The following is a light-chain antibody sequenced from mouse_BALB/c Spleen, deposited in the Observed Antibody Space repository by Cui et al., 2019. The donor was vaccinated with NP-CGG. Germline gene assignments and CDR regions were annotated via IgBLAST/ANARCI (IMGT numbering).Light chain of an antibody. CDR1: TGAVTTRNH. CDR3: ALWYSNHWV. J-gene: IGLJ1*01. V-gene: IGLV1*01. Sequence: QAVLTQESALPTSPGETVTLTCRSSTGAVTTRNHANWVQEKPDHLFNGLIGGTNNRAPGVPARFSGSLIGDKAALTITGAQTEDEAIYFCALWYSNHWVFGGGTKLTVL. CDR2: GTN.